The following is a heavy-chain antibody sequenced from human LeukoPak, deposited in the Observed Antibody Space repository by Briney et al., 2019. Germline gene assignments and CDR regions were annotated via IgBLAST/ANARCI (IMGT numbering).Heavy chain of an antibody. Sequence: PGGSLRLSCAASGFTFSTYWMHWVRQASGKGLEWVGRIRSKANSYATAYAASVKGRFTISRDDSKNTAYLQMNSLKTEDTAVYYCTTPYYDFWSGYQYYNFDYWGQGTLVTVSS. CDR2: IRSKANSYAT. CDR1: GFTFSTYW. J-gene: IGHJ4*02. V-gene: IGHV3-73*01. CDR3: TTPYYDFWSGYQYYNFDY. D-gene: IGHD3-3*01.